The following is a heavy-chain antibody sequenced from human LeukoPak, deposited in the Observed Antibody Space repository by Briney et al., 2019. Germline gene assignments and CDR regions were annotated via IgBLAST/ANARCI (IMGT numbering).Heavy chain of an antibody. CDR2: INPNSGGT. CDR1: GYTFTGYY. Sequence: ASVKVSCKASGYTFTGYYMHWVRQAPGRGLEWMGGINPNSGGTNYAQKFQGRVTMTRDTSISTAYMELSRLRSDDTAVYYCARQHDYGDYSFGYWGQGTLVTVSS. J-gene: IGHJ4*02. CDR3: ARQHDYGDYSFGY. D-gene: IGHD4-17*01. V-gene: IGHV1-2*02.